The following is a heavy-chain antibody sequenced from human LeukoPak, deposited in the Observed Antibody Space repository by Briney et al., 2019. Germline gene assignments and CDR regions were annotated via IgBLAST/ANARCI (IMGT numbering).Heavy chain of an antibody. D-gene: IGHD6-13*01. CDR2: ISYDGSNK. J-gene: IGHJ4*02. CDR1: GFTFSSYG. CDR3: AKRGYSSSLIDY. V-gene: IGHV3-30*18. Sequence: PGGSLRLSCAASGFTFSSYGMHWVRQAPGKGPEWVAVISYDGSNKYYADSVKGRFTISRDNSKNTLYLQMNSLRAEDTAVYYCAKRGYSSSLIDYWGQGTLVTVSS.